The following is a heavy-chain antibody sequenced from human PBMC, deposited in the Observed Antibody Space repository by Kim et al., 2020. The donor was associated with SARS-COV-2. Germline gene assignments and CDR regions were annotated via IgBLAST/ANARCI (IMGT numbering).Heavy chain of an antibody. D-gene: IGHD3-22*01. V-gene: IGHV3-64D*06. J-gene: IGHJ4*02. CDR3: VYPRPGNYSLFDY. Sequence: YADCGKGGFTLSIDNSKNTLYLQMSSLRAEDTAVYYCVYPRPGNYSLFDYWGQGTLVTVSS.